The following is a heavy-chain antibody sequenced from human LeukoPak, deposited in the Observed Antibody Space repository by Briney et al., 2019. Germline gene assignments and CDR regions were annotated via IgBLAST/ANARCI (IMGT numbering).Heavy chain of an antibody. V-gene: IGHV4-59*12. CDR3: ARGVEDWYYYGSGRYYPDY. J-gene: IGHJ4*02. CDR2: IYYSGST. CDR1: GGSISSYY. D-gene: IGHD3-10*01. Sequence: SETLSLTCTVSGGSISSYYWSWIRQPPGKGLEWIGSIYYSGSTYYNPSLKSRVTISVDTSKNQFSLKLSSVTAADTAVYYCARGVEDWYYYGSGRYYPDYWGQGTLVTVSS.